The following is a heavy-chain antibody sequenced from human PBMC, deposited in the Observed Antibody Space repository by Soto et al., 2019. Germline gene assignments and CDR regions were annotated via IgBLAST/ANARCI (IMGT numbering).Heavy chain of an antibody. CDR3: ARRYGGTFDY. CDR2: IYYSGST. CDR1: GGSINSYY. V-gene: IGHV4-59*01. J-gene: IGHJ4*02. D-gene: IGHD1-26*01. Sequence: QVQLQESGPGLVKPSETLSLTCTVSGGSINSYYWSWIRQPPGKGLEWIGYIYYSGSTNYNPSLKSRVTISVDTSKNQFSLKLSSVTAADTAVYYCARRYGGTFDYWGQGTLVTVSS.